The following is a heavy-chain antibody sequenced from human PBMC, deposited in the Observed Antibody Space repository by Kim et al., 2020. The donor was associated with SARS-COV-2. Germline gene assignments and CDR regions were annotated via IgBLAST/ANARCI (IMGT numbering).Heavy chain of an antibody. J-gene: IGHJ6*02. Sequence: SETLSLTCTVSGGSISSYYWSWIRQPPGKGLEWIGYIYYSGSTNYNSSLKSRVTISVDTSKNQFSLKLSSVTAADTAVYYCARADRGWFGDYYGMDVWGQGTTVTVSS. V-gene: IGHV4-59*01. CDR2: IYYSGST. D-gene: IGHD3-10*01. CDR3: ARADRGWFGDYYGMDV. CDR1: GGSISSYY.